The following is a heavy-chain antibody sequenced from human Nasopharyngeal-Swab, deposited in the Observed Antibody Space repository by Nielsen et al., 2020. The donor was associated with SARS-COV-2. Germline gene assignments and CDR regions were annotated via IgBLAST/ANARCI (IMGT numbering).Heavy chain of an antibody. CDR1: GYTFTSYA. CDR3: ARAGSSWAIYYFDY. J-gene: IGHJ4*02. CDR2: INTNAGNP. Sequence: ASVKVSCKASGYTFTSYAMNWVRQAPGQGLEWMGWINTNAGNPTYAQGFTGRFVFSLDTSVSTAYLQISSLKAEDTAVYYCARAGSSWAIYYFDYWGQGTLVTVSS. V-gene: IGHV7-4-1*02. D-gene: IGHD6-13*01.